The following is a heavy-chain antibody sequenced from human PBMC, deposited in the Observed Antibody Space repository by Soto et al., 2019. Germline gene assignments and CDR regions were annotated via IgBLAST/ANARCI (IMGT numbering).Heavy chain of an antibody. CDR2: ISAYNGNT. Sequence: GASAKVSDKDSCYSFTSYGISWVRQAPGQGLEWMGWISAYNGNTNYAQKLQGRVTMTTDTSTSTAYMELRSLRSDDTAVYYCARLFGVVSPGSYYYGMDVWGQGTTVTVSS. CDR3: ARLFGVVSPGSYYYGMDV. D-gene: IGHD3-3*01. V-gene: IGHV1-18*04. J-gene: IGHJ6*02. CDR1: CYSFTSYG.